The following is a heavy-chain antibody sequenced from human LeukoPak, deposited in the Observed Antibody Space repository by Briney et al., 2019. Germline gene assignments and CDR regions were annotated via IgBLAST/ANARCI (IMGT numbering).Heavy chain of an antibody. CDR2: ISAYNGNT. Sequence: ASVKVSCKASGYTFTSYGISWVRQAPGQGLEWMGWISAYNGNTNYAQKLQGRVTMTTDTSTSTAYMELRSLRSDDTAMYYCARGVAVAGRNYFDYWGQGTLVTVSS. CDR1: GYTFTSYG. CDR3: ARGVAVAGRNYFDY. J-gene: IGHJ4*02. V-gene: IGHV1-18*01. D-gene: IGHD6-19*01.